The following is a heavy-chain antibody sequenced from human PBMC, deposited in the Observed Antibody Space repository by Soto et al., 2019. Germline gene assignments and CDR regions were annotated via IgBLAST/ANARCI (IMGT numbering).Heavy chain of an antibody. CDR2: ISGSGGST. D-gene: IGHD3-3*01. CDR3: AYLEWLLEYYFDY. CDR1: GFTFSSYA. Sequence: GGSLRLSCAASGFTFSSYAMSWVRQAPGKGLEWVAAISGSGGSTYYAGSGKGRFTISSDNSKNTLYLQMNSLRAEDTAVYYCAYLEWLLEYYFDYWGQGTLVTVSS. J-gene: IGHJ4*02. V-gene: IGHV3-23*01.